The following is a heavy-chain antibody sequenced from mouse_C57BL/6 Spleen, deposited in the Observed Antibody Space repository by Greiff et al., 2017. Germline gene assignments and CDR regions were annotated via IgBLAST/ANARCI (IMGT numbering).Heavy chain of an antibody. D-gene: IGHD1-1*02. Sequence: QVQLQQSGPELVKPGASVKISCKASGYAFSSSWMNWVKQRPGKGLEWIGRIYPGDGDTNYNGKFKGKATLTADKSSSTAYMQLSSLTSEDSAVYFCARAEYGYYAMDYWGQGTSVTVSS. CDR1: GYAFSSSW. CDR2: IYPGDGDT. CDR3: ARAEYGYYAMDY. J-gene: IGHJ4*01. V-gene: IGHV1-82*01.